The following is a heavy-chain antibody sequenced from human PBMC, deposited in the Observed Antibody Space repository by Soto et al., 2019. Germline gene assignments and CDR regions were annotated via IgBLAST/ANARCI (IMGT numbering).Heavy chain of an antibody. Sequence: SETLSLTCTVSGGSISSYYWSWIRQPPGKGLEWIGYIYYSGSTNYNPSLKSRVTISVDTSKNQFSLKLSSVTAADTAVYYSARDQISNHGDRAFDIWGQGTMVTVSS. CDR1: GGSISSYY. CDR3: ARDQISNHGDRAFDI. CDR2: IYYSGST. V-gene: IGHV4-59*01. J-gene: IGHJ3*02. D-gene: IGHD4-17*01.